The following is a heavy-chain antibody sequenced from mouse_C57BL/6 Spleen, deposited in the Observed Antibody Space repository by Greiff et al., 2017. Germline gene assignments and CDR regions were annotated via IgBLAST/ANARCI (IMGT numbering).Heavy chain of an antibody. J-gene: IGHJ1*03. CDR2: IDPSDSET. CDR1: GYTFTSYW. CDR3: ASYYGSEYFDV. V-gene: IGHV1-52*01. Sequence: QVQLKQPGAELVRPGSSVKLSCKASGYTFTSYWMHWVKQRPIQGLEWIGNIDPSDSETHYNQKFKDKATLTVDKSSSTAYMQLSSLTSEDSAVYYCASYYGSEYFDVWGTGTTVTVSS. D-gene: IGHD1-1*01.